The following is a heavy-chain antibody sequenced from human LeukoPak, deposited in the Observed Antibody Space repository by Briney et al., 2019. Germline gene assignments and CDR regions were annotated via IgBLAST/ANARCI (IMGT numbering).Heavy chain of an antibody. V-gene: IGHV4-34*01. CDR3: ARLLGYCSGGSCYDYFDY. CDR2: INDSGST. J-gene: IGHJ4*02. CDR1: GGSFSGYY. Sequence: SETLSLTCAVYGGSFSGYYWTWIRQPPGKGLEWIGEINDSGSTNYNPSLKSRVTISVDTSKNQFSLKLSSVTAADTAVYYCARLLGYCSGGSCYDYFDYWGQGTLVTVSS. D-gene: IGHD2-15*01.